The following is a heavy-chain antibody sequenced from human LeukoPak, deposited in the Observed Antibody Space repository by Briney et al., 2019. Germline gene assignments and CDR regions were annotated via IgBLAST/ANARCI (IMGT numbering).Heavy chain of an antibody. V-gene: IGHV3-7*01. J-gene: IGHJ4*02. CDR3: ARAPYYETTGPL. D-gene: IGHD3-22*01. Sequence: GSLRLSCVASGITFSSHWMSWVRQAPEKGLEWVANIRQDGNEKYYVDSAKGRFTISRDNAKNSLYLQMNSLRAEDTAVYYCARAPYYETTGPLWGQGTLVTVSS. CDR1: GITFSSHW. CDR2: IRQDGNEK.